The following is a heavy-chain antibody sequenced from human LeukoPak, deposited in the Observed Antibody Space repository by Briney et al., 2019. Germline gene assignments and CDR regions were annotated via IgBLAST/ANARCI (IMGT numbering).Heavy chain of an antibody. Sequence: TGGSLRLSCAASRFTFSSYGMHWVRQAPGKGLEWVAVIWYDGSNKYYADSVKGRFTISRDNSKNTLYLQMNSLRAEDTAVYYCARDSSVRAPYGMDVWGQGTTVTVSS. CDR1: RFTFSSYG. CDR3: ARDSSVRAPYGMDV. CDR2: IWYDGSNK. V-gene: IGHV3-33*08. J-gene: IGHJ6*02.